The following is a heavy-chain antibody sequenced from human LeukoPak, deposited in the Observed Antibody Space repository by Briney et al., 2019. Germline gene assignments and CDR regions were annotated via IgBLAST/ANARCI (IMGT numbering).Heavy chain of an antibody. CDR3: SGYDYDYFDY. CDR2: IIPIFGTA. D-gene: IGHD5-12*01. Sequence: ASVKVSCKASGYTFTGYYMHWVRQAPGQGLEWMGRIIPIFGTANYAQKFQGRVTITTDESTSTAYMELSSLRSEDTAVYYCSGYDYDYFDYWGQGTLVTVSS. V-gene: IGHV1-69*05. CDR1: GYTFTGYY. J-gene: IGHJ4*02.